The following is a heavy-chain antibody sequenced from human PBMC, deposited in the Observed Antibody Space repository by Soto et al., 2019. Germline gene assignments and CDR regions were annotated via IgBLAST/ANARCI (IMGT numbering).Heavy chain of an antibody. CDR1: GASVSSGDSY. Sequence: SETLSLTCSVSGASVSSGDSYWSWIRQTPGKALEWIGYMSFNGYSNYSPSLKSRVTMSVDTSKTQFSLRLSSVTAADTAVYYCVRGGNPYHYDTSGPGTFDKWGQGTLVTGSS. D-gene: IGHD3-22*01. V-gene: IGHV4-30-4*01. J-gene: IGHJ4*02. CDR2: MSFNGYS. CDR3: VRGGNPYHYDTSGPGTFDK.